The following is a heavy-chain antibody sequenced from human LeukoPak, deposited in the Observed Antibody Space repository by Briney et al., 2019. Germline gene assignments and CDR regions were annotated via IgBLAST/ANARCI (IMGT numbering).Heavy chain of an antibody. J-gene: IGHJ4*02. V-gene: IGHV3-7*01. CDR3: TRFSRSSSSNY. CDR1: GFTFRNYW. Sequence: HPGGSLRLSCAASGFTFRNYWMSWVHQAPGKGLEWVAIIRQGGSEKKYVDSVKGRFTISRDNAKNSLYLEMNSLRAEDTAVYYCTRFSRSSSSNYWGQGTLVTVSS. CDR2: IRQGGSEK. D-gene: IGHD6-6*01.